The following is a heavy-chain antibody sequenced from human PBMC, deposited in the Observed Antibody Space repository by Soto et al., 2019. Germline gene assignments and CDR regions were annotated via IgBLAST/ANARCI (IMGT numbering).Heavy chain of an antibody. CDR1: GFTFSTYW. J-gene: IGHJ5*02. V-gene: IGHV3-74*01. D-gene: IGHD2-15*01. Sequence: PGGSLRLSCAASGFTFSTYWMHWIRQVPGKGLEWVSRINSDASHTYYADSVKGRFTISRDNAKNTLHLEMNSLRAEDTAVYYWVRYDHFITASCYGNWFDPWGQGTLVTVSS. CDR2: INSDASHT. CDR3: VRYDHFITASCYGNWFDP.